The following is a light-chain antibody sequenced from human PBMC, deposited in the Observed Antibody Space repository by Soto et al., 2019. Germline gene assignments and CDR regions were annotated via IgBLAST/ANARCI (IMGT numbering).Light chain of an antibody. V-gene: IGLV2-23*02. CDR2: EVS. J-gene: IGLJ3*02. CDR1: TSDVGSYNL. CDR3: CSYADSSTGV. Sequence: QSALTQPASVSGSPGQSITISCTGTTSDVGSYNLVSWYQQHPGKAPKLMIYEVSKRPSGVSNRFSGSKSGNTASLTISGLQAEDEGDYYCCSYADSSTGVFGGGTKLTVL.